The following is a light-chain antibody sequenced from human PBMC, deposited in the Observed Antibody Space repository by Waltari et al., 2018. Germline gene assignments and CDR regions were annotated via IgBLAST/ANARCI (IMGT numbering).Light chain of an antibody. J-gene: IGLJ2*01. CDR2: DVT. V-gene: IGLV2-14*03. CDR3: SSYTSSNTLV. Sequence: QSALTQPASVSGSPGQSITVSCTGSSSDVGGYNYVSWYQQHPGKAPKLMLYDVTNRPPGVCSRFSGSKSGNTASLAISGLQAEDEADYYCSSYTSSNTLVFGGGTKLTVL. CDR1: SSDVGGYNY.